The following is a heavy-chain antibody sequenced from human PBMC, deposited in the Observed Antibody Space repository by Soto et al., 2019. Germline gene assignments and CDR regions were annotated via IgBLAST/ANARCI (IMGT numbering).Heavy chain of an antibody. J-gene: IGHJ4*02. Sequence: SETLSLTCTVSGGSISSYYWGWIRQPPGKGLEWIGDIYHSGSTNYNPSLKSRVTISVDTSKNQFSLKLTSVTAADTAVYYCARDKITGLFDYWGQGTLVTVSS. CDR1: GGSISSYY. CDR2: IYHSGST. V-gene: IGHV4-59*12. CDR3: ARDKITGLFDY. D-gene: IGHD2-8*02.